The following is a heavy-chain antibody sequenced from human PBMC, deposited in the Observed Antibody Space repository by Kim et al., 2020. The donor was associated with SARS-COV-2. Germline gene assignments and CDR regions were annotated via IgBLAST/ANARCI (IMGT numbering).Heavy chain of an antibody. J-gene: IGHJ3*02. Sequence: GGSLRLSCTASGFTFGDYAMSWFRQAPGKGLEWVGFIRSKAYGGTTEYAASVKGRFTISRDDSKSIAYLQMNSLKTEDTAVYYCTREELGGRLRYFDWLLWETDAFDIWGQGTMVTVSS. V-gene: IGHV3-49*03. CDR1: GFTFGDYA. CDR2: IRSKAYGGTT. CDR3: TREELGGRLRYFDWLLWETDAFDI. D-gene: IGHD3-9*01.